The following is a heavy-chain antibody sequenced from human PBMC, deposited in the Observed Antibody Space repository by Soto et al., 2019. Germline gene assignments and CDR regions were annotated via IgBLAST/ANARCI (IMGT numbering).Heavy chain of an antibody. CDR1: GGSISSSSYY. CDR2: IYYSGST. J-gene: IGHJ4*02. Sequence: SETLSLTCTVSGGSISSSSYYWGWIRQPPGKGLEWIGSIYYSGSTYYNPSLKSRVTISLDTSKNQFSLKLSSVTAADTAVYYCARGYCSSTSCYPHDYWGQGTLVTVSS. V-gene: IGHV4-39*01. CDR3: ARGYCSSTSCYPHDY. D-gene: IGHD2-2*01.